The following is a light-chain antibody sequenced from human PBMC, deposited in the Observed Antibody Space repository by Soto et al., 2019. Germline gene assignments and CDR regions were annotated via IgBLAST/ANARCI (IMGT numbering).Light chain of an antibody. Sequence: DIQMTQSPSTLSASVGDRVTIACRASQSISSWLAWYQQKPGKAPKLLIYDASSLESGVQSRFSGSGSGTDFTLTIRTLQPEDFATYYCKQTYSSPLTFGGGTKVDIK. CDR2: DAS. CDR1: QSISSW. V-gene: IGKV1-5*01. CDR3: KQTYSSPLT. J-gene: IGKJ4*01.